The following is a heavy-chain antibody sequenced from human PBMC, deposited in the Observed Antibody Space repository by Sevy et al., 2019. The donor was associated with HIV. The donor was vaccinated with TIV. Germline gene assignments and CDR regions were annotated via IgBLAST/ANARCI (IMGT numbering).Heavy chain of an antibody. D-gene: IGHD6-6*01. J-gene: IGHJ6*02. CDR3: AGISSSPRAYYYYFGMDV. CDR1: EYNFTNYW. Sequence: GESLKISCKGSEYNFTNYWIGWVRQMPGKGLEWMGIIYPGDSGTRYSPSFQDQVTISADKSISTAYLQLSSLKASDTAMYYCAGISSSPRAYYYYFGMDVWGQGTTVTVSS. CDR2: IYPGDSGT. V-gene: IGHV5-51*01.